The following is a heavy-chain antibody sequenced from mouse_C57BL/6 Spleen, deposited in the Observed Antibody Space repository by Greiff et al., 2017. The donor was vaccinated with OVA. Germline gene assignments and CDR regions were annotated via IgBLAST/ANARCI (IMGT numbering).Heavy chain of an antibody. J-gene: IGHJ1*03. V-gene: IGHV1-26*01. CDR3: ARGNSFYWYFDV. CDR2: INPNNGGT. Sequence: VQLQQSGPELVKPGASVKISCKASGYTFTDYYMNWVKQSHGKSLEWIGDINPNNGGTSYNQKFKGKATLTVDKSSSTAYMELRSLTSEDSAVYYCARGNSFYWYFDVWGTGTTVTVSS. CDR1: GYTFTDYY.